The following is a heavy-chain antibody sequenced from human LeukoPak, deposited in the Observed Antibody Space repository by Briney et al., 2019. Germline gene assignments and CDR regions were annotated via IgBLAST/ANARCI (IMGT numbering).Heavy chain of an antibody. CDR3: TTYYYDSSGYYLPPDAFDI. CDR1: GFTFSNAW. Sequence: PGGSLRLSCAASGFTFSNAWMNWVRQAPGKGLEWVGRIKSKTDGGTTDYAAPVKGRFTISRDDSKNTLYLQMNSLKTEDTAVYYCTTYYYDSSGYYLPPDAFDIWGQGTMVTVSS. CDR2: IKSKTDGGTT. J-gene: IGHJ3*02. V-gene: IGHV3-15*07. D-gene: IGHD3-22*01.